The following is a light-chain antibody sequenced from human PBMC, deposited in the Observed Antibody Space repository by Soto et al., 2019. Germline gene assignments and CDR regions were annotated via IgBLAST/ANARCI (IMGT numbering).Light chain of an antibody. CDR2: ETS. V-gene: IGLV7-46*01. CDR1: TGVVTSGHY. Sequence: QAVVTQEPSLTVSPGGTVTLTCGSSTGVVTSGHYPYWFQKKPGQAPRTLISETSTKHSWTPARFSGSLLGGKAALTLSGAQPEDEAEYYCLLCDIGTVVFGGGTKLTVL. CDR3: LLCDIGTVV. J-gene: IGLJ2*01.